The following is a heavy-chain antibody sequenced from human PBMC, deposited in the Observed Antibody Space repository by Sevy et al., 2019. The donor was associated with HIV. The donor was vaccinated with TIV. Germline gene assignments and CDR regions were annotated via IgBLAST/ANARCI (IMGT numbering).Heavy chain of an antibody. CDR2: IKHDGSET. Sequence: GGSLRLSCAASGFDFNNHWMSWVRQAPEKGLEWVANIKHDGSETYYVDSLEGRFTISRDNAKNSLSLQINDLRAEDTAMYYCARLPTGLQSFNYLLSTYFDSWGLGTLVTVSS. J-gene: IGHJ4*02. V-gene: IGHV3-7*03. CDR3: ARLPTGLQSFNYLLSTYFDS. CDR1: GFDFNNHW. D-gene: IGHD3-9*01.